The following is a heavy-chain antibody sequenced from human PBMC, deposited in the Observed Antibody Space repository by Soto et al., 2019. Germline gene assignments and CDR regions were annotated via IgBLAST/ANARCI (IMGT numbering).Heavy chain of an antibody. J-gene: IGHJ4*02. CDR3: ARGTGTTTSIAAAY. V-gene: IGHV4-34*01. CDR2: INHSGST. D-gene: IGHD6-25*01. CDR1: GGSFSGYY. Sequence: QVQLQQWGAGLLKPSETLSLTCAVYGGSFSGYYWSWIRQPPGKGLEWIGEINHSGSTNYNPSLKSRVTISVDTSKNQFSLKLSSVTAADTAVYYCARGTGTTTSIAAAYWGQGTLVTVSS.